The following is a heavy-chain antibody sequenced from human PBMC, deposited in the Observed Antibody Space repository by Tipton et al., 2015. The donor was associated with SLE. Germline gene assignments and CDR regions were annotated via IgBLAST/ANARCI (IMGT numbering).Heavy chain of an antibody. CDR1: GGSFSDYY. J-gene: IGHJ3*02. CDR3: ARGFYYDSSGYYQGAFDI. V-gene: IGHV4-34*01. Sequence: GLVKPSETLSLTCAVYGGSFSDYYWSWIRQPPGKGLEWIGHTNHSGSTNYNPSLKSRVTISVGTSKNQFSLKLSSVTAADTAVYYCARGFYYDSSGYYQGAFDIWGQGTMVTVSS. D-gene: IGHD3-22*01. CDR2: TNHSGST.